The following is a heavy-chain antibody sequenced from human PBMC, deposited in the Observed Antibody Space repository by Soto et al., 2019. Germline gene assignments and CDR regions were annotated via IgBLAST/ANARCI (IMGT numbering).Heavy chain of an antibody. J-gene: IGHJ3*02. D-gene: IGHD2-2*02. Sequence: QLQLQESGPGLVKPSETLSLTCTVSGGSISSSSYYWGWIRQPPGKGLEWIGSIYYSGSTYYNPSLKSRVTISVDTSKNQFSLKLRSVTAADTAVYYCARHGGDCSSTSCYIGGAFDIWGQGTMVTVSS. CDR3: ARHGGDCSSTSCYIGGAFDI. V-gene: IGHV4-39*01. CDR2: IYYSGST. CDR1: GGSISSSSYY.